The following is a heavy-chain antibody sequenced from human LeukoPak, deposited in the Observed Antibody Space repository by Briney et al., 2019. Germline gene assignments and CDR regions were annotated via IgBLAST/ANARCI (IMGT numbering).Heavy chain of an antibody. V-gene: IGHV4-34*09. CDR1: GGSFSGYY. J-gene: IGHJ4*02. CDR2: IYYSGST. D-gene: IGHD5-12*01. Sequence: SETLSLTCAVYGGSFSGYYWSWIRQTPGKGLEWIGYIYYSGSTYYNPSLKSRVTISVDTSKNQFSLKLSSVTAADTAVYYCAREQQGYSGYGIWGQGTLVTVSS. CDR3: AREQQGYSGYGI.